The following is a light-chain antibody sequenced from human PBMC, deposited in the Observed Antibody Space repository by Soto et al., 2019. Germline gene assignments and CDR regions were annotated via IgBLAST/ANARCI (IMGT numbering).Light chain of an antibody. V-gene: IGKV3-20*01. Sequence: EIVLTQSPGTLSLSPGERATLSCRASQSISSSYLAWYQQKPGQAPRLLIYAASSRATGIPDRFSGSGSGTDFTLTISRLEHEDFAVYYCQQYVSSSYTFGQGTQLEIK. CDR1: QSISSSY. J-gene: IGKJ2*01. CDR2: AAS. CDR3: QQYVSSSYT.